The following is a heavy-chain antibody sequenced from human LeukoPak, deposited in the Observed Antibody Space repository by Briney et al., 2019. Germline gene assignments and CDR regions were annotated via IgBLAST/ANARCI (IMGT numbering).Heavy chain of an antibody. D-gene: IGHD2-8*01. CDR2: IYPGDSDT. CDR3: GRLSNGDVAFDI. V-gene: IGHV5-51*01. J-gene: IGHJ3*02. CDR1: GYTFTNYW. Sequence: GESLKISCKGSGYTFTNYWIGWVRQMPGKGLELMGIIYPGDSDTRYSPSFQGQVTISADKSISTAYLEWSSLKASDAAMYYCGRLSNGDVAFDIWGQGTMVTVSS.